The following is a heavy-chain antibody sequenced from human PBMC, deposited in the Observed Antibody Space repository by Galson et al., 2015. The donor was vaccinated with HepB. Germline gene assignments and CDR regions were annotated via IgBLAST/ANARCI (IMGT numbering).Heavy chain of an antibody. Sequence: SVKVSCKASGGTFSSYAISWVRQAPGQGLEWMGGIIPILGIANYAQKFQGRVTITADKSTSTAYMELSSLRSEDTAVYYCARPGGWELLRGGFDYWGQGTLVTVSS. CDR3: ARPGGWELLRGGFDY. J-gene: IGHJ4*02. CDR2: IIPILGIA. V-gene: IGHV1-69*10. CDR1: GGTFSSYA. D-gene: IGHD1-26*01.